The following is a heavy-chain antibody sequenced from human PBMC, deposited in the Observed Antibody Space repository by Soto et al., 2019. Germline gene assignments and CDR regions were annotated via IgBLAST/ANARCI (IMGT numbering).Heavy chain of an antibody. J-gene: IGHJ4*02. CDR1: GFTFDDYA. V-gene: IGHV3-9*01. CDR2: ISWNSGSI. CDR3: AKGLGGVFGTMVRGVIITGVDY. Sequence: PGGSLRLSCAASGFTFDDYAMHWVRQAPGKGLEWVSGISWNSGSIGYADSVKGRFTISRDNAKNSLYLQMNSLRAEDTALYYCAKGLGGVFGTMVRGVIITGVDYWGQGTLVTVSS. D-gene: IGHD3-10*01.